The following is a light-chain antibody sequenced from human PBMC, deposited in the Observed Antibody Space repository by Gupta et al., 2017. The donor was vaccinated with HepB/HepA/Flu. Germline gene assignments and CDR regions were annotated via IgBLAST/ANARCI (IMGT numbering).Light chain of an antibody. V-gene: IGKV3-20*01. Sequence: IVLTQLPGTLSLSPGERATLFCRASQSLRSSFLAWYQQRPGQSPRLLIFGASSRATGIPDRFSGSGSGTDFTLTISRLEPEDFAVYCCQQYGHSPYTFGQGTKMEIK. CDR2: GAS. J-gene: IGKJ2*01. CDR3: QQYGHSPYT. CDR1: QSLRSSF.